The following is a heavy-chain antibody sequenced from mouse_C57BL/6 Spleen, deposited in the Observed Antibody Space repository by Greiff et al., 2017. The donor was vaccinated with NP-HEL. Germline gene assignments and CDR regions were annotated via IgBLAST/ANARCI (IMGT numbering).Heavy chain of an antibody. D-gene: IGHD2-3*01. CDR3: AIGGYYGGRYFDY. CDR2: IHPSDSDT. J-gene: IGHJ2*01. Sequence: QVQLQQPGAELVKPGASVKVSCKASGYTFTSYWMHWVKQRPGQGLEWIGRIHPSDSDTNYNQKLKGKATLTGEKSASTSYMQLSSLTSEDSAVYYCAIGGYYGGRYFDYWGQGTTLTVSS. CDR1: GYTFTSYW. V-gene: IGHV1-74*01.